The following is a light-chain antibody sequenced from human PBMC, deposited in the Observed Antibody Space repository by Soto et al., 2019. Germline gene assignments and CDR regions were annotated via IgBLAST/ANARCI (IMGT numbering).Light chain of an antibody. J-gene: IGKJ1*01. CDR3: QQYYTGPTWT. CDR1: QSTFYSSNNKNY. CDR2: WAS. Sequence: DIVMTQSPDSLAVSLGERATINCKSSQSTFYSSNNKNYLAWYQQRPGQPPRLLIYWASSRESGVPDRFSGSGSGTDFTLTISSLQAEDVAVYYCQQYYTGPTWTFGQGTKVEIK. V-gene: IGKV4-1*01.